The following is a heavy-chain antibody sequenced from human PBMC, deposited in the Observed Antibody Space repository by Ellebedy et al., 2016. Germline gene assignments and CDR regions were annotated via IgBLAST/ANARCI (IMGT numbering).Heavy chain of an antibody. D-gene: IGHD3-3*01. V-gene: IGHV4-59*08. CDR2: IYYSGST. CDR3: ARHYYDFWSGYLNWFDP. Sequence: ESLKISCAASGFTFSSYAMSWIRQPPGKGLEWIGYIYYSGSTNYNPSLKSRVTISVDTSKNQFSLKLSSVTAADTAVYYCARHYYDFWSGYLNWFDPWGQGTLVTVSS. J-gene: IGHJ5*02. CDR1: GFTFSSYA.